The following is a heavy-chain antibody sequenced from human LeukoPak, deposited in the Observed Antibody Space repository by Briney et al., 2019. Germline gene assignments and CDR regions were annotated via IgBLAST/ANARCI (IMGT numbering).Heavy chain of an antibody. V-gene: IGHV1-69*13. Sequence: ASVKVSCKASVGIFSSYAISWVGQARGQGLEWMGGIIPIFGTANYAQKFQGRVTITADESTSTAYMELSSLRSEDTAVYYCASNPRRSAEYYYYGMDVWGQGTTVTVSS. CDR1: VGIFSSYA. CDR2: IIPIFGTA. J-gene: IGHJ6*02. D-gene: IGHD3-3*01. CDR3: ASNPRRSAEYYYYGMDV.